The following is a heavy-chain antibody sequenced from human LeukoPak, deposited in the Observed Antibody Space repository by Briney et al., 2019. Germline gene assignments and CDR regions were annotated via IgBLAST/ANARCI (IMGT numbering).Heavy chain of an antibody. CDR3: ARRMVYASGGSWFDP. D-gene: IGHD2-8*01. CDR1: GDSISSSSSFY. J-gene: IGHJ5*02. Sequence: SETVSLTCSVSGDSISSSSSFYWAWIRQLPGKGLEWIGSSNHIGTTYNNPSLKSRVTISVDTSSNQFSLKMRSVTAADTAVYYCARRMVYASGGSWFDPWGQGLRVIVSS. V-gene: IGHV4-39*07. CDR2: SNHIGTT.